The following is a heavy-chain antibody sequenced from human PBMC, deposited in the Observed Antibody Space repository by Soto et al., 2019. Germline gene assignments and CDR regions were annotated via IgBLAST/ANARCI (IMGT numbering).Heavy chain of an antibody. CDR1: GLSFSSYG. CDR2: IWSDGSNE. J-gene: IGHJ4*02. Sequence: QVQLVESGGGVVQPGMSLRLSCAASGLSFSSYGMNWVRQAPGKGLEWVAIIWSDGSNENYVDSVKGRFTISRDNSKNTLYLQMNSLGAEDTAGYYCARGLYYFDHWGQGTLVTVSS. CDR3: ARGLYYFDH. V-gene: IGHV3-33*01.